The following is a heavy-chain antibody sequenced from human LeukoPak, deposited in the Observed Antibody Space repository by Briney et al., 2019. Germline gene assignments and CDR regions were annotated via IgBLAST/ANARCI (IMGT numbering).Heavy chain of an antibody. Sequence: GESLQISSQASGYSFTCFWIGWVRPMPGKGLEWMGIIYPYDSETRYSPSFQGQVTISADKSISTAYLQWSSLKASDTAMYYCARHIGYSAWNPDYWGQGTLVTVSS. CDR2: IYPYDSET. D-gene: IGHD5-18*01. CDR1: GYSFTCFW. J-gene: IGHJ4*02. CDR3: ARHIGYSAWNPDY. V-gene: IGHV5-51*01.